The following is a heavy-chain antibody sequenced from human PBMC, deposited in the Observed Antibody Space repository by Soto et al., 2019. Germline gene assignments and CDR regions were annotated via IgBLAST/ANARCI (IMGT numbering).Heavy chain of an antibody. J-gene: IGHJ6*02. CDR1: GYTFTSYD. V-gene: IGHV1-8*01. CDR2: LNPTNGDT. CDR3: TRADRIAAPMVYAMDV. D-gene: IGHD2-21*01. Sequence: QVQLVQSGAEVKKPGASVKVSCQASGYTFTSYDISWVRQAPGQGLEWMGWLNPTNGDTDYAQKFQGRVTMTRNTSMNTAYMELRSLSTDDTAVFYFTRADRIAAPMVYAMDVWGPGNPVSIS.